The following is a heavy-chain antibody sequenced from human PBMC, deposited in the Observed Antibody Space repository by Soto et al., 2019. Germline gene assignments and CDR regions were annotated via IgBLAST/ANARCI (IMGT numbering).Heavy chain of an antibody. D-gene: IGHD3-10*01. V-gene: IGHV1-3*01. CDR3: ARAVNYYGSGSYYRNYDWFDP. J-gene: IGHJ5*02. CDR1: GFTFTMS. CDR2: INAGNGNT. Sequence: ASVKVSCKASGFTFTMSVHWARQARGQRLEWMGWINAGNGNTKYSQKFQGRVTITRDTSASTAYMELSSLRSEDTAVYYCARAVNYYGSGSYYRNYDWFDPWGQGTLVTVSS.